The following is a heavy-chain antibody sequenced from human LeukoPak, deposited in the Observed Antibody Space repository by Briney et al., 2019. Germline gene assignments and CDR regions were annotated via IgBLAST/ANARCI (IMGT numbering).Heavy chain of an antibody. J-gene: IGHJ4*02. CDR3: ARFGYLMYYFDY. V-gene: IGHV3-33*01. CDR1: GFTFSSYG. CDR2: IWYDGSNK. Sequence: GSLRLSCAASGFTFSSYGMHWVRQAPGKGLEWVAVIWYDGSNKYYADSVKGRFTISRDNSKNTLYLQMNSLRAEDTAVYYCARFGYLMYYFDYWGQGTLVTVSS. D-gene: IGHD5-12*01.